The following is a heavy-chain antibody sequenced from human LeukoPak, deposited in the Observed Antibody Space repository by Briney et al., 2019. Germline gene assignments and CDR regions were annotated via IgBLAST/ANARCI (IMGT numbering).Heavy chain of an antibody. J-gene: IGHJ4*02. V-gene: IGHV3-23*01. CDR3: AKERDGDYVRYTHY. CDR1: GFTFRSYA. CDR2: ISASGGAT. Sequence: GGSLRLSCAASGFTFRSYAMSWVRQAPGKGLEWVSSISASGGATYSADSVKGRFTLSRDNSKNTLYLQMNSLKADDTAVYHCAKERDGDYVRYTHYWGQGTLVTVSS. D-gene: IGHD4-17*01.